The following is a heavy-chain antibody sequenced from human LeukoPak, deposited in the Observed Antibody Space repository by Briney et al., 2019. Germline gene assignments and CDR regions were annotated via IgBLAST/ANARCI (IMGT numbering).Heavy chain of an antibody. V-gene: IGHV3-23*01. CDR1: GVTFSCYV. J-gene: IGHJ4*02. CDR3: AKRFPVAGVVDW. Sequence: GEPLRLSCAASGVTFSCYVKGWVRQPPEGGLECVSAICGRRVKPYYADSGKGRFTLSRENARATLYLQMNNLRGEDTAVYYCAKRFPVAGVVDWWGQGTLVTVS. D-gene: IGHD6-19*01. CDR2: ICGRRVKP.